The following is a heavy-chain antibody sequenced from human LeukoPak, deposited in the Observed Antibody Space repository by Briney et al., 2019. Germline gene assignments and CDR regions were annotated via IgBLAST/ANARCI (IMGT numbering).Heavy chain of an antibody. J-gene: IGHJ4*02. CDR3: ARGYSSGWYPTYYFDY. D-gene: IGHD6-19*01. Sequence: GGSLRLSCAASGFTFSSYAMSWVRQAPGKGLEWVSVIYSGGSTYYADSVKGRFTISRDNSKNTLYLQMNSLRAEDTAVYYCARGYSSGWYPTYYFDYWGQGTLVTVSS. CDR1: GFTFSSYA. CDR2: IYSGGST. V-gene: IGHV3-66*01.